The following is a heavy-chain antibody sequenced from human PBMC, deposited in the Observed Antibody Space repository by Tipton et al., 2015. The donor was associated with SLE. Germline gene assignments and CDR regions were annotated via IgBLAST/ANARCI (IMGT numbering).Heavy chain of an antibody. J-gene: IGHJ3*02. CDR2: INHSGST. CDR1: GGSISGYY. D-gene: IGHD3-10*01. V-gene: IGHV4-34*01. CDR3: ARRAIGDAFDI. Sequence: LRLSCTVSGGSISGYYWSWIRQPPGKGLEWIGEINHSGSTNYNPSLKSRVTISVDTSKNQFSLKLSSVTAADTAVYYCARRAIGDAFDIWGQGTMVTVSS.